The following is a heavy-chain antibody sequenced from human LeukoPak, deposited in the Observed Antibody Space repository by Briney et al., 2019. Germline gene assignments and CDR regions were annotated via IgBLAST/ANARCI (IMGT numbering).Heavy chain of an antibody. CDR3: ATAPAQTGTDWYFDL. Sequence: GASVKVSCKASGYTFTSYGISWVRQAPGQGLEWMGWISAYNGNTNYAQKLQGRVTMTTDTSTSTAYMELRSLRSDDTAVYYCATAPAQTGTDWYFDLWGRGTLVTVSS. CDR1: GYTFTSYG. V-gene: IGHV1-18*01. CDR2: ISAYNGNT. J-gene: IGHJ2*01. D-gene: IGHD1-14*01.